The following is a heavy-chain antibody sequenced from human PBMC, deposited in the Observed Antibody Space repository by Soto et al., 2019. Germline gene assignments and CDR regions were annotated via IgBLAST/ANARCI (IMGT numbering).Heavy chain of an antibody. CDR2: IKSRADGGET. Sequence: DVQLVESGGGLVKPGGYLRLSCAASDFTFTSAWMNWLRQAPGKGLEWVGRIKSRADGGETHYATPVRGRFTVSRGDSKSTLYRQINSLTTEDTAVYYCATMVLRQYYFAYWGQGTLVTVSS. CDR3: ATMVLRQYYFAY. V-gene: IGHV3-15*07. CDR1: DFTFTSAW. D-gene: IGHD2-8*01. J-gene: IGHJ4*02.